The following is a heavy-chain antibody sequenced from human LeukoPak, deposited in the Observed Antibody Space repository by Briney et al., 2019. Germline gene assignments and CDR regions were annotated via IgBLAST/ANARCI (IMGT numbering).Heavy chain of an antibody. CDR2: IYYSGST. J-gene: IGHJ4*02. Sequence: SETLSLTCTVSGGSISSYYWSWIRQPPGKGLEWIGYIYYSGSTNYNPSLKSRVTISVDTSKNQFSLKLSSVTAADTAVYYCARLRFGELLSPDYWGQGTLVTVSS. V-gene: IGHV4-59*01. D-gene: IGHD3-10*01. CDR3: ARLRFGELLSPDY. CDR1: GGSISSYY.